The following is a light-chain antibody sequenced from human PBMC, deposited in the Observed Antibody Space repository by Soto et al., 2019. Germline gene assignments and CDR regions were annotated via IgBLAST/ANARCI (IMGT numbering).Light chain of an antibody. Sequence: EKVMTQSPATLSMSPGERATLSCRASQSVNNFLAWYQQKPGQAPRLLIYGASTRATGIPARFSGSGSGTEFNLTISSLQSEDFAVYYCQQYSNWPSWTFGQGTKVEVK. V-gene: IGKV3-15*01. CDR2: GAS. J-gene: IGKJ1*01. CDR3: QQYSNWPSWT. CDR1: QSVNNF.